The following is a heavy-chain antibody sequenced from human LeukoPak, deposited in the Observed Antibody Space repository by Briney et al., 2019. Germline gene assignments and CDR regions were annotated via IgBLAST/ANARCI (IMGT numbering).Heavy chain of an antibody. CDR3: ARGGGSYGLGGWFDP. J-gene: IGHJ5*02. CDR1: GGSISSGGYY. V-gene: IGHV4-30-2*01. Sequence: SETLSLTCTVSGGSISSGGYYWSWIRQPPGKGLEWIGYIYHSGSTYYNPSLKSRVTISVDRSKNQFSLKLSSVTAADTAVYYCARGGGSYGLGGWFDPWGQGTLVTVSS. D-gene: IGHD5-18*01. CDR2: IYHSGST.